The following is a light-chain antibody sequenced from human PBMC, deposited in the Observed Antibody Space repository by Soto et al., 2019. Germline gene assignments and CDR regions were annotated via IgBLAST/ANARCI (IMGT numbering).Light chain of an antibody. J-gene: IGKJ4*01. CDR2: AAS. Sequence: DIQMTQSPSSLSASVGDRVTITCRASQGITIYLVWFQQKPGKALKSLIYAASTLERGVPSRFSGSGSGTDFPLTISSLQPGEFATYYCQQYSVYPLSFGGGTKVEIK. CDR3: QQYSVYPLS. CDR1: QGITIY. V-gene: IGKV1-16*01.